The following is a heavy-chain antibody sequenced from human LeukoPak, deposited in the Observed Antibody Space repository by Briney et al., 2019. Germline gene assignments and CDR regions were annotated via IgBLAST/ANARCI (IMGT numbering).Heavy chain of an antibody. Sequence: GGSLRLSCAASGFTVSSNYMSWVRQAPGKGLEWVSVIYSGGNTYYADSVKGRFTISRDNSKNTLYLQMTSLRAEDTAVYYCARDLAHTVWGQGTLVTVSS. CDR2: IYSGGNT. V-gene: IGHV3-66*01. CDR1: GFTVSSNY. CDR3: ARDLAHTV. D-gene: IGHD2-8*02. J-gene: IGHJ4*02.